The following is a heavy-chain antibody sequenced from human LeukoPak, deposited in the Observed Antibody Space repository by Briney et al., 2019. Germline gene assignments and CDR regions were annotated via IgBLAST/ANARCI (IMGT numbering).Heavy chain of an antibody. V-gene: IGHV4-39*01. CDR2: IYYSGDT. J-gene: IGHJ4*02. CDR3: ARRKRFYDSSGYFDH. CDR1: GDSIRITSYY. Sequence: PSETLSLTCTVSGDSIRITSYYCGWIRQPPGKGLEWIGSIYYSGDTYNNPSLKSRVTIAVDTSKNQFSLKLNSVTAADTAVYCCARRKRFYDSSGYFDHWGRGTLVTVS. D-gene: IGHD3-22*01.